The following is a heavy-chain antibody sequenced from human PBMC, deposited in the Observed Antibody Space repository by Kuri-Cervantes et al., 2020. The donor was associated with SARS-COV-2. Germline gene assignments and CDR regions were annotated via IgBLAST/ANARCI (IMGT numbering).Heavy chain of an antibody. V-gene: IGHV3-30-3*01. CDR3: ARDRVGVHDS. J-gene: IGHJ4*02. Sequence: GESLKISCAASGFTFSSYAMHWVRQAPGKGLEWVEVISYDGTNKDYTASGKGRFTISRDNSQNTLYLQMKSLRTEDTALYYCARDRVGVHDSWGQGTLVTVSS. CDR2: ISYDGTNK. D-gene: IGHD2-21*01. CDR1: GFTFSSYA.